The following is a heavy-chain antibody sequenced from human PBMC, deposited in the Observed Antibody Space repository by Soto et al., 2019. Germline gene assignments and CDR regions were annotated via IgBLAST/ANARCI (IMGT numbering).Heavy chain of an antibody. CDR1: GFTFSSYG. Sequence: QVQLVESGGGVVQPGRSLRLSCAASGFTFSSYGMHWVRQAPGKGLEWVAVISYDGSNKYYADSVKGRFTISRDNSKNTLYLQMNSLRAEDTAVYYCASSGYDEDFFDYWGQGTLVTVSS. CDR3: ASSGYDEDFFDY. V-gene: IGHV3-30*03. CDR2: ISYDGSNK. D-gene: IGHD5-12*01. J-gene: IGHJ4*02.